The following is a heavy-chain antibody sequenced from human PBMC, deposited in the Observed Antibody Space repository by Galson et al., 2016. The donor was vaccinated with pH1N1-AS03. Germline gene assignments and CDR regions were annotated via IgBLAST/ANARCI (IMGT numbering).Heavy chain of an antibody. CDR1: RLTFSSYA. CDR2: VKGVFRTT. V-gene: IGHV1-69*05. D-gene: IGHD3-10*01. J-gene: IGHJ4*02. CDR3: ATAGNYFDIRRFYY. Sequence: SVKVSCKASRLTFSSYAISWVRQAPGQGLEWMGGVKGVFRTTNYAQKFQGRITITMDQSTGTAYMEVSSLRAEDTAVYYCATAGNYFDIRRFYYWGQGTPVTVFS.